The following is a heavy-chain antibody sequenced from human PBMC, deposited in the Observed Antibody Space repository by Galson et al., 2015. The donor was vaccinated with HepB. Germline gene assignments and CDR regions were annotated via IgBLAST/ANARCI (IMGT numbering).Heavy chain of an antibody. CDR2: IKSKTDGGTT. V-gene: IGHV3-15*01. Sequence: SLRLSCAASGFTFSNAWMSWVRQAPGKGLEWVGHIKSKTDGGTTDYAAPVKGRFTISRDDSKNTLYLQMNSLKTEDTAVYYCTTIVGATPPYYYYYGMDVWGQGTTVTVSS. CDR1: GFTFSNAW. J-gene: IGHJ6*02. CDR3: TTIVGATPPYYYYYGMDV. D-gene: IGHD1-26*01.